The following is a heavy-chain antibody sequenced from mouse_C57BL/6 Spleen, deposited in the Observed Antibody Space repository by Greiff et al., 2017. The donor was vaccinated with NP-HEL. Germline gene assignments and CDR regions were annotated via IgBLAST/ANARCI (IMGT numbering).Heavy chain of an antibody. V-gene: IGHV1-80*01. CDR2: IYPGDGDT. CDR3: ARAYSNSAWFAY. CDR1: GYAFRSYW. Sequence: QVQLQQSGAELVKPGASVKISCKASGYAFRSYWLNWVKQRPGQGLEWIGQIYPGDGDTNYNGKFKGKATLTADKSSSTAYMQLSSLTSEDAAVYFCARAYSNSAWFAYWGQGTLVTVSA. D-gene: IGHD2-5*01. J-gene: IGHJ3*01.